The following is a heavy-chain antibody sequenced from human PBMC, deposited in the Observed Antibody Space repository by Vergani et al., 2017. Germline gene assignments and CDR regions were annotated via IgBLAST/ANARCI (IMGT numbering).Heavy chain of an antibody. CDR3: ARDIVVVPAANRYYYYGMDV. Sequence: QVQLVQSGAEVKKPGASVKVSCKASGYTFTSYGISWVRQAPGQGLEWMGWISAYNGNTNYAQKLQGRVTMTTDTSTSTAYMELRSLRSDDTAVYYCARDIVVVPAANRYYYYGMDVWGQGTTVTVSS. CDR1: GYTFTSYG. J-gene: IGHJ6*02. CDR2: ISAYNGNT. D-gene: IGHD2-2*01. V-gene: IGHV1-18*04.